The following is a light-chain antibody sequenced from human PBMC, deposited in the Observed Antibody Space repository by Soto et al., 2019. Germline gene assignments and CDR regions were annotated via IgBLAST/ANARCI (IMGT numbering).Light chain of an antibody. CDR3: QSSDTSLGDSVV. CDR1: SSDVGGYNY. CDR2: EVT. J-gene: IGLJ2*01. V-gene: IGLV2-8*01. Sequence: QSALTQPPSASGSPGQSVTISCTGTSSDVGGYNYVSWYQQHPGKAPKFMIYEVTKRPSGVPDRFSGSKSGASASLAITGLQAEDEADYFCQSSDTSLGDSVVFGGGTKLTVL.